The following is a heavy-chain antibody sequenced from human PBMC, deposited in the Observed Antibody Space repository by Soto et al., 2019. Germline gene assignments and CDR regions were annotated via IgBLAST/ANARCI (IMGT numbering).Heavy chain of an antibody. CDR1: GFSLSTSGVG. D-gene: IGHD6-19*01. CDR3: ARGRGSGWYNWFDP. J-gene: IGHJ5*02. Sequence: SGPTLVNPTQTLTLTCTFSGFSLSTSGVGVGWIRQPPGKALEWLALIYWDDDKRYSPSLKSRLTITKDTSKNQMVLTMTNMDPVDTATYYCARGRGSGWYNWFDPWGQGTLVTVSS. V-gene: IGHV2-5*02. CDR2: IYWDDDK.